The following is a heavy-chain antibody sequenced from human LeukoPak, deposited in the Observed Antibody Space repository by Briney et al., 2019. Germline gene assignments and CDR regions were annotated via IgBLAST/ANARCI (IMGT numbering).Heavy chain of an antibody. D-gene: IGHD3-10*01. V-gene: IGHV3-73*01. CDR2: IRSKANNYAT. CDR3: TFGSGSSH. J-gene: IGHJ1*01. CDR1: GFTFSGSA. Sequence: GGSLRLSCAASGFTFSGSAMHWVRQASGKGLEWVGRIRSKANNYATAYAASVPGMFTISRDDSKNPAYLQTNSLKTEDTAVYYCTFGSGSSHWGQGTLVTVSS.